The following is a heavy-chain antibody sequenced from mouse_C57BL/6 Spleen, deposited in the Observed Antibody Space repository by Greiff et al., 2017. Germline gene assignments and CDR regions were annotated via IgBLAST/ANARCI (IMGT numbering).Heavy chain of an antibody. V-gene: IGHV5-9*01. CDR3: ARRTTVVGDFDY. D-gene: IGHD1-1*01. J-gene: IGHJ2*01. CDR1: GFTFSSYT. CDR2: ISGGGGNT. Sequence: EVQLVESGGGLVKPGGSLKLSCAASGFTFSSYTMSWVRQTPEKRLEWVATISGGGGNTYYPDSVKGRFTISRDNAKNTLYLQMRSLRSEDTALYYCARRTTVVGDFDYWGQGTTLTVSS.